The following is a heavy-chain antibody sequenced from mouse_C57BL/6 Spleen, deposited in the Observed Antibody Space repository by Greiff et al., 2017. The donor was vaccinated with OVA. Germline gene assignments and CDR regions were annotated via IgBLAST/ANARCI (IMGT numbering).Heavy chain of an antibody. Sequence: EVKVVESGPELVKPGASVKISCKASGYSFTGYYMNWVKQSPEKSLEWIGEINPSTGGTTYNQKFKAKATLTVDKSSSTAYMQLKSLTSEDSAVYYCARRGGYWYFDVWGTGTTVTVSS. CDR2: INPSTGGT. V-gene: IGHV1-42*01. J-gene: IGHJ1*03. CDR3: ARRGGYWYFDV. CDR1: GYSFTGYY.